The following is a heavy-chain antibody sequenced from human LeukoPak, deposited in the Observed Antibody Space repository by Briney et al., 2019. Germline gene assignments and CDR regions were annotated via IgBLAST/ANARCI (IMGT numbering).Heavy chain of an antibody. CDR2: IKEDGSDR. J-gene: IGHJ5*02. D-gene: IGHD6-19*01. CDR3: ARWGRPGMVSSGWYSRLSRTWFDA. Sequence: PGGSLRLSCAASGFTFSSYWMSWVRQAPGKGLEWVANIKEDGSDRKYVDSVKGRFTISRDNTKNTLYLQMNSLRAEDTAIYYCARWGRPGMVSSGWYSRLSRTWFDASGQGTLASVSS. V-gene: IGHV3-7*01. CDR1: GFTFSSYW.